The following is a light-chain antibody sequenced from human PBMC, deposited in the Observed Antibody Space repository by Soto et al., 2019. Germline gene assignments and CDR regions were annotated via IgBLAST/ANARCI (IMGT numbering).Light chain of an antibody. V-gene: IGKV1-39*01. CDR1: QIISTY. J-gene: IGKJ1*01. CDR2: AAS. Sequence: DIQMTQSPSSLSASVGDRVTITCRASQIISTYLNWYQQRAGLAPKLLIYAASSLQSGVPSRFSGSGSGTDFTLTITSLQSEDFAVYYCQQYYNWRRTFGQGTKVDIK. CDR3: QQYYNWRRT.